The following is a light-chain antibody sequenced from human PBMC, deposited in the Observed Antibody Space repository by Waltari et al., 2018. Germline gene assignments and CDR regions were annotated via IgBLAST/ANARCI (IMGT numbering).Light chain of an antibody. J-gene: IGLJ3*02. V-gene: IGLV3-1*01. CDR3: QAWDTSTVV. Sequence: SYELTQPSSVSMSPGQTASITCSGYNLGSKYVSWFQQRPGQSPVLVIYQDSERPSGIPERFSGSNSGDTATLTISGTQAMDEAEYFCQAWDTSTVVFGGGTELTVL. CDR2: QDS. CDR1: NLGSKY.